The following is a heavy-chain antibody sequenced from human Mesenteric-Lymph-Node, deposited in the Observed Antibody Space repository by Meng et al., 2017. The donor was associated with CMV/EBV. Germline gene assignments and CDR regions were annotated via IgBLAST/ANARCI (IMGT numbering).Heavy chain of an antibody. CDR1: GDSISSYY. V-gene: IGHV4-59*12. J-gene: IGHJ4*02. CDR3: ARGNYLQLELLDNFDY. Sequence: SETLSLTCTVPGDSISSYYWSWIRQLPGKGLEWIGYMYYSGSTNYNPSLESRVTISVDTSKNQFSLKLGSVTAADTAVYCCARGNYLQLELLDNFDYWGQETLVTVSS. D-gene: IGHD1-1*01. CDR2: MYYSGST.